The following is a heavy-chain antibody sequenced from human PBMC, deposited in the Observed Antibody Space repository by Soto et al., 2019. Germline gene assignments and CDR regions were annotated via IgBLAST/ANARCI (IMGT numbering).Heavy chain of an antibody. J-gene: IGHJ6*02. Sequence: VRLVQSGAEVKKPGSSVRVSCRAPGDIFTRYSFSWVRQAPGQGLEWMGGVIPVFGTSNYGRKFQGRVTITADKSANTAVLDMSGLRYDDTAVYYCAGAPAGDYYYYYKFDIWGQGTAVTVSS. D-gene: IGHD2-21*02. V-gene: IGHV1-69*06. CDR2: VIPVFGTS. CDR3: AGAPAGDYYYYYKFDI. CDR1: GDIFTRYS.